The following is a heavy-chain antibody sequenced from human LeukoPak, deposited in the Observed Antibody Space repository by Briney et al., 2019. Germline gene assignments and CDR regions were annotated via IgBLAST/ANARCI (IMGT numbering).Heavy chain of an antibody. Sequence: SETLSLTCTVSGGSISSGGYYWSWIRQHPGKGLEWIGYIYYSGSTYYNPSLRSRVTISVDTSKNQFSLKLSSVTAADTAVYYCARDARITMVRRLRGLDPWGQGTLVTVSS. J-gene: IGHJ5*02. V-gene: IGHV4-31*03. CDR2: IYYSGST. CDR1: GGSISSGGYY. CDR3: ARDARITMVRRLRGLDP. D-gene: IGHD3-10*01.